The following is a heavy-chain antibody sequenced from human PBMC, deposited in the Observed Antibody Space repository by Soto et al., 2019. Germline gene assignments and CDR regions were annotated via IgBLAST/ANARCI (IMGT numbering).Heavy chain of an antibody. CDR1: GGSFSCYY. CDR2: INHSGST. V-gene: IGHV4-34*01. D-gene: IGHD3-22*01. Sequence: SETLSLTCAVYGGSFSCYYWIWIRQPPGKGLEWIGEINHSGSTNYNPSLKSRVTISVDTSKNQFSLKLTSVTAADTAVYYCARGPITTNPRFDPWGQGTLVTVSS. CDR3: ARGPITTNPRFDP. J-gene: IGHJ5*02.